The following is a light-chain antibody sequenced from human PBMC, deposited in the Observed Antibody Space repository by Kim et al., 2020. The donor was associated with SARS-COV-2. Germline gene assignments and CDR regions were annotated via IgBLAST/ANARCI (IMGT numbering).Light chain of an antibody. V-gene: IGLV3-1*01. CDR3: QAWDSSNVV. Sequence: SYELTQPPSVSVSPGQTASITCSGDKLGDKYACWYQQKPGQSPVLVIYQDSKRPSGFPARFSGANSGNTATLTISGTQAMDEADYYCQAWDSSNVVFGGGTQLTVL. J-gene: IGLJ2*01. CDR2: QDS. CDR1: KLGDKY.